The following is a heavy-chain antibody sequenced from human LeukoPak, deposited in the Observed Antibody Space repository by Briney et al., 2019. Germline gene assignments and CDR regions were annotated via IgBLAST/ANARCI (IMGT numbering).Heavy chain of an antibody. CDR2: IIPIFGTA. Sequence: ASVKVSCKASGYTFTSYGISWVRQAPGQGLEWMGGIIPIFGTANYARKFQGRVTITTDESTSTAYMELSSLRSEDTAVYYCARGPGTLWFGELRNWGQGTLVTVSS. D-gene: IGHD3-10*01. V-gene: IGHV1-69*05. CDR1: GYTFTSYG. CDR3: ARGPGTLWFGELRN. J-gene: IGHJ4*02.